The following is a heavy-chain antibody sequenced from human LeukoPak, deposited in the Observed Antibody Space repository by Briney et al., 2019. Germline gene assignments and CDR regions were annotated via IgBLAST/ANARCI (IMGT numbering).Heavy chain of an antibody. CDR3: AREKRRSGGLGVYYYMDV. CDR2: IIPIFGTA. V-gene: IGHV1-69*05. CDR1: GGTFSSYA. D-gene: IGHD1-26*01. Sequence: SVKVSCKASGGTFSSYAISWVRQAPGQGLEWMGRIIPIFGTANYAQKFQGRVTITTDESTSTAYMELSSLRSEDTAVYYCAREKRRSGGLGVYYYMDVWGKGTTVTVSS. J-gene: IGHJ6*03.